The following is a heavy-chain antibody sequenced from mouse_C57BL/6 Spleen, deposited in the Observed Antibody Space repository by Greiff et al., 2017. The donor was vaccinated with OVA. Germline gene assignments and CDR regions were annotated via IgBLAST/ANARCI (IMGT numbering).Heavy chain of an antibody. J-gene: IGHJ4*01. CDR2: IYPGDGDT. V-gene: IGHV1-80*01. Sequence: QVHVKQSGAELVKPGASVKISCKASGYAFSSYWMNWVKQRPGKGLEWIGQIYPGDGDTNYNGKFKGKATLTADKSSSTAYMQLSSLTSEDSAVYFCARSGTTVVATRAMDYWGQGTSVTVSS. CDR3: ARSGTTVVATRAMDY. D-gene: IGHD1-1*01. CDR1: GYAFSSYW.